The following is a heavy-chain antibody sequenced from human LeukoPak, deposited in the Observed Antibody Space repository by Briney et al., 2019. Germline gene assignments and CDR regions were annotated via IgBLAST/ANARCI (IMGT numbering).Heavy chain of an antibody. D-gene: IGHD3-10*01. V-gene: IGHV3-33*01. J-gene: IGHJ4*02. CDR2: VSNDGSNE. CDR3: ARDHRSGSGSGTQANDY. Sequence: GGSLRLSCAASGFTFSSYGMHWVRQAPGKGMEWVAVVSNDGSNEYYADSVKGRFAISRDNSKNTVYLQMNSLRGEDTAVYYCARDHRSGSGSGTQANDYWGQGTLVTVSS. CDR1: GFTFSSYG.